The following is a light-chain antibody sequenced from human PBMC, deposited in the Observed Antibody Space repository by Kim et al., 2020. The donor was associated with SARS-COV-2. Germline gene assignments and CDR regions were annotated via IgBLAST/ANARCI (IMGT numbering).Light chain of an antibody. V-gene: IGKV1-5*01. CDR2: EAS. CDR3: QQYSDFS. CDR1: QSISTW. J-gene: IGKJ2*03. Sequence: DIQMTQSPSTLSASVGDRVNMTCRASQSISTWLAWYQQKPGKAPKVLIYEASHLQRGVPSRFSGSGYGTEFTLTITSPQPDDFGSYYCQQYSDFSFGQGTKLEIK.